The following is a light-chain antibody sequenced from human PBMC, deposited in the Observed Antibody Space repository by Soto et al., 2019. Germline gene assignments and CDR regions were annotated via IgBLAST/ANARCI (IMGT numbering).Light chain of an antibody. CDR2: GAS. CDR1: QSVSSN. CDR3: QQYNNWPPDRT. J-gene: IGKJ1*01. V-gene: IGKV3-15*01. Sequence: EIVMTQSPATLSVSPGERATLSCRASQSVSSNLVWYQQKPGQAPRLLIYGASTRATGIPARFSGSGSGTEFTLTISSLQSEDFAIYVCQQYNNWPPDRTFGQGTKVEIK.